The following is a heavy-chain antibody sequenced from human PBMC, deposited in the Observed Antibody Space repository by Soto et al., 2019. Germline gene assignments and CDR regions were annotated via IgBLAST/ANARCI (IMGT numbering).Heavy chain of an antibody. D-gene: IGHD2-2*01. V-gene: IGHV4-59*08. CDR3: ARRGVVAWYFDL. CDR1: GGSISSYY. CDR2: IYYSGST. J-gene: IGHJ2*01. Sequence: QVQLQESGPGLVKPSETLSLTCTVSGGSISSYYWSWIRQPPGKGLEWIGYIYYSGSTNYNPSLKSRVTISVDTSKNQFSLKLSSVTAADTAVYYCARRGVVAWYFDLWGRGTLVTVSS.